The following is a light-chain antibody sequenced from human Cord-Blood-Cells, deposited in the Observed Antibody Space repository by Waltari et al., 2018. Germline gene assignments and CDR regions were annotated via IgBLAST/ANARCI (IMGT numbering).Light chain of an antibody. CDR3: QQRSNWPLT. Sequence: DIVLTQSPATLSLSPGERATLSCSASQSVSSYLAWYQQKPGQAPRLLIYDASNRATGIPARFSGSGSWTDFTLTISSLEPEDFAVYYCQQRSNWPLTFGGGTKVEIK. CDR2: DAS. V-gene: IGKV3-11*01. CDR1: QSVSSY. J-gene: IGKJ4*01.